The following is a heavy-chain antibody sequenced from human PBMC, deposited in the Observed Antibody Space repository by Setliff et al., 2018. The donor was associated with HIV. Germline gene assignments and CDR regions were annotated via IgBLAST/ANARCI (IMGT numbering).Heavy chain of an antibody. V-gene: IGHV1-69*05. J-gene: IGHJ3*01. CDR2: IIPIFKSA. CDR3: ARTSGDAYNYEGAFDV. Sequence: SVKVSCKVSGDTFNNYGLNWVRQAPGQGLEWMGGIIPIFKSADYAQRFQGRVTITTDESTSTAYMDLSSLKSEDTAIYYCARTSGDAYNYEGAFDVWGQGTLVTVSS. CDR1: GDTFNNYG. D-gene: IGHD5-12*01.